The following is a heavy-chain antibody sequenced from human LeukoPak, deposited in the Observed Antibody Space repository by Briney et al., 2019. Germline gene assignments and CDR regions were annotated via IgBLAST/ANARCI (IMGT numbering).Heavy chain of an antibody. V-gene: IGHV3-9*01. CDR3: AKAGRMIS. J-gene: IGHJ4*02. D-gene: IGHD3/OR15-3a*01. CDR2: INWNSDSI. CDR1: GFAFDDYA. Sequence: GGSLRLSCAASGFAFDDYAMHWVRQAPGKGPEWVSSINWNSDSIGYADSVKGRFTISRDNAKNSPYLQMNSLRAEDTAFYYCAKAGRMISWGQGTLVTVSS.